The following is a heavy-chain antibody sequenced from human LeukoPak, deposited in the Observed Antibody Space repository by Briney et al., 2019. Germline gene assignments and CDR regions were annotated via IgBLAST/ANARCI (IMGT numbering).Heavy chain of an antibody. Sequence: GGSLRLSCAASGFTFSSYAMSWVRQAPGKGLEWVSYVSSSGSTIYYADSVKGRFTISRDNAKNSLYLQMNSLRAEDTAVYYCARGQLEYYYDSSGSLETFDYWGQGTLVTVSS. CDR2: VSSSGSTI. D-gene: IGHD3-22*01. CDR1: GFTFSSYA. J-gene: IGHJ4*02. V-gene: IGHV3-48*03. CDR3: ARGQLEYYYDSSGSLETFDY.